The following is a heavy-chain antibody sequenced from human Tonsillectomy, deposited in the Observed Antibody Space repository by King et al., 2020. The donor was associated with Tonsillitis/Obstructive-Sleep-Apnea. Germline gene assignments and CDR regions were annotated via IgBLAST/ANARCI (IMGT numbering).Heavy chain of an antibody. CDR1: GYTFTSYY. Sequence: HVQLVQSGAEVKKPGASVKVSCKASGYTFTSYYMHWVRQAPGQGLEWMGIINPSGGSTSYSEKFQGRVTMTRETSTSTVDMELGSLRSEDTAVYYCARGLRFLEWPASRADAFDIWGQGTMVTVSS. CDR3: ARGLRFLEWPASRADAFDI. J-gene: IGHJ3*02. V-gene: IGHV1-46*01. D-gene: IGHD3-3*01. CDR2: INPSGGST.